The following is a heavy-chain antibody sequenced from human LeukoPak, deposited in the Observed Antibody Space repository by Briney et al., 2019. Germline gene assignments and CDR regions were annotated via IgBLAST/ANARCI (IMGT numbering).Heavy chain of an antibody. CDR3: ASCWIARTEPGYSYDNYYYYGMDV. CDR1: GFTFSSYA. Sequence: GGSLRLSCAASGFTFSSYAMHWVRQAPGKGLEWVAVISYDGSNKYYADSVKGRFTISRDNSKNTLYLQMNSLRAEDTAVYYCASCWIARTEPGYSYDNYYYYGMDVWGQGTTVTISS. D-gene: IGHD5-18*01. J-gene: IGHJ6*02. V-gene: IGHV3-30-3*01. CDR2: ISYDGSNK.